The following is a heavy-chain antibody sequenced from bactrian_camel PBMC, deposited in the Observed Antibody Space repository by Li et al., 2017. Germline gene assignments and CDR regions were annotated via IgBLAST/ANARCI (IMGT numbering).Heavy chain of an antibody. CDR2: INASGGRT. Sequence: HVQLVESGGGSVQAGGSVRLSCVTSGYAYNCMGWFRQAPGKEREGVAAINASGGRTYYRDSVKGRFTISQDNAKNTLYLQMNSLNTEDTAMYYCAAAAGLFGGTCLDVRSVDYWGQGTQVTVS. J-gene: IGHJ4*01. CDR1: GYAYNC. V-gene: IGHV3S1*01. D-gene: IGHD7*01. CDR3: AAAAGLFGGTCLDVRSVDY.